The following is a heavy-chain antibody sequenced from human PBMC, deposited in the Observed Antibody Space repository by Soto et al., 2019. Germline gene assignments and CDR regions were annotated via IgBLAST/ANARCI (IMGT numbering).Heavy chain of an antibody. CDR3: ARPFYGSGSYPQLGYYGMVV. V-gene: IGHV4-39*01. J-gene: IGHJ6*02. Sequence: SETLSLTCTVSGGSISSSSYYWGWIRQPPGKGLEWIGSIYYSGSTYYKTSLKSRVTISVDTSKNQFSLKLNSVTAADKAVYNCARPFYGSGSYPQLGYYGMVVWGQGTTVTVSS. CDR1: GGSISSSSYY. D-gene: IGHD3-10*01. CDR2: IYYSGST.